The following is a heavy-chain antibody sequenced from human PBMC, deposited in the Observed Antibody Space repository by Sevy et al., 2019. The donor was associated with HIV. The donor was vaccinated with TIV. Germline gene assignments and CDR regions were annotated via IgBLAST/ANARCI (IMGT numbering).Heavy chain of an antibody. V-gene: IGHV1-24*01. J-gene: IGHJ4*02. CDR1: GYTPTELS. CDR3: ATDPMITFGGVTPLLNY. Sequence: ASVKVSCKVSGYTPTELSMHWVRQAPGKGLEWMGGFDPEDGETIYAQKFQGRVTMTEDTSTDTAYMELSSLRSEDTAVYYCATDPMITFGGVTPLLNYWGQGTLVTVSS. D-gene: IGHD3-16*01. CDR2: FDPEDGET.